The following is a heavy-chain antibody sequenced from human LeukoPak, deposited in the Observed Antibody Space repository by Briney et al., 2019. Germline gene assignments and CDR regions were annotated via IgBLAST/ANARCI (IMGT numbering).Heavy chain of an antibody. CDR2: MKPNSGNT. V-gene: IGHV1-8*03. J-gene: IGHJ4*02. CDR3: ATDLSGWYGGD. CDR1: GYTFTSYD. Sequence: ASVKVSCKASGYTFTSYDINWVRQATGQGLEWMGWMKPNSGNTGYAQKFQGRVTITRNTSISTAYMELSSLRSEDTAVYYCATDLSGWYGGDWGQGTLVTVSS. D-gene: IGHD6-19*01.